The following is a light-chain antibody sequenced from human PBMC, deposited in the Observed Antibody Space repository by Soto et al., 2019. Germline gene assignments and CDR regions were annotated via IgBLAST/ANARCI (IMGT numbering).Light chain of an antibody. V-gene: IGLV2-14*03. Sequence: QSVLAQPASVSGSPGQSITISCTGTSSDVGGFNYVSWYQQHPGKAPKLMTYDVTNRPSGVSYRFSGSKSGNTASLTISGLQAEDEADYCCNSYTSSSTYVFGTGTKVTVL. CDR1: SSDVGGFNY. J-gene: IGLJ1*01. CDR3: NSYTSSSTYV. CDR2: DVT.